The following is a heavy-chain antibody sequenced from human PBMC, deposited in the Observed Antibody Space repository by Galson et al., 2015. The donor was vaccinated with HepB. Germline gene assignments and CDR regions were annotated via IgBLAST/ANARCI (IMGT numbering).Heavy chain of an antibody. CDR1: GFTVSSNY. D-gene: IGHD1-26*01. CDR2: IYSGGST. V-gene: IGHV3-66*01. J-gene: IGHJ6*02. CDR3: ARDGLVGAPTSYYYYGMDV. Sequence: SLRLSCAASGFTVSSNYMSWVRQAPGKGLEWVSVIYSGGSTYYADSVKGRFTISRDNSKNTLYLQMNSLRAEDTAVYYCARDGLVGAPTSYYYYGMDVWGQGTTVTVSS.